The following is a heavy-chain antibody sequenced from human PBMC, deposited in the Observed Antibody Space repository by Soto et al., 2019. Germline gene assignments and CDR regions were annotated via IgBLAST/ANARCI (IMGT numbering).Heavy chain of an antibody. V-gene: IGHV5-51*01. D-gene: IGHD6-19*01. Sequence: PGESLKISCKGSGYSFTKYWIGWVRQMPGKGLEWVAIIYPGDSDIKYSPSFQGQVTISADKSINTAYLQWSSLKASDTATYYCARHPPRGWDDNSFAPWGQGTLVTVSS. CDR3: ARHPPRGWDDNSFAP. CDR1: GYSFTKYW. CDR2: IYPGDSDI. J-gene: IGHJ5*02.